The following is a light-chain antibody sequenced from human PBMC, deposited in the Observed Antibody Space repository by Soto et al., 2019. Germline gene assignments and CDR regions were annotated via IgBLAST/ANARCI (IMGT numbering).Light chain of an antibody. CDR3: QQYSSYSLYT. V-gene: IGKV1-5*01. CDR2: DAS. Sequence: DIQMTQSPSTLSASVGDRVTITCRASQSISDWLAWFQQKPGKAPKLLSYDASTLESGVPSRFSGSGAGTQFTLSICSLQPDDFATYCCQQYSSYSLYTFGQGTKLEI. J-gene: IGKJ2*01. CDR1: QSISDW.